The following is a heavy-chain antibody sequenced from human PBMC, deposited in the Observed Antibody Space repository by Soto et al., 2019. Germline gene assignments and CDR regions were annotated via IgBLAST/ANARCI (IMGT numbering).Heavy chain of an antibody. V-gene: IGHV4-30-2*01. D-gene: IGHD3-3*01. CDR2: IYHSGST. CDR1: GGSISSGGYS. Sequence: SETLSLTCAVSGGSISSGGYSWSWIRQPPGKGLEWIGYIYHSGSTYYNPSLKSRVTISVDRSKNQFSLKLSSVTAADTAVYYCARGVVFWSGYYPPPPDYCGQGPLVTVFS. CDR3: ARGVVFWSGYYPPPPDY. J-gene: IGHJ4*02.